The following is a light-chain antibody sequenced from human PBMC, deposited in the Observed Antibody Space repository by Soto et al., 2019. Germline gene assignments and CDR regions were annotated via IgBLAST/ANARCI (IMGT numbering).Light chain of an antibody. J-gene: IGKJ1*01. CDR2: AAS. CDR3: QQNYST. V-gene: IGKV1-39*01. CDR1: ESISFY. Sequence: DILLTQSPSSLSASVGDRVTITYRASESISFYLNWYQQKPGKPPKLLIYAASNLFSGVPSRFSASGHGTDFTLTISSLQREDFATYYCQQNYSTFGQGTKVEMK.